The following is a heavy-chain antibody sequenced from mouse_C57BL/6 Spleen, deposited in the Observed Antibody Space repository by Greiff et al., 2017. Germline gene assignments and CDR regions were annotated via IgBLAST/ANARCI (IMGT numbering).Heavy chain of an antibody. CDR2: INPSTGGT. J-gene: IGHJ3*01. Sequence: VQLQQSGPELVKPGASVKISCKASGYSFTGYYMNWVKQSPEKSLEWIGEINPSTGGTTYNQKFKAKATLTVDKSSSTAYMQLKSLTSEDSAVYYCARKGYYYYGSSSFAYWGQGTLVTVSA. D-gene: IGHD1-1*01. CDR1: GYSFTGYY. CDR3: ARKGYYYYGSSSFAY. V-gene: IGHV1-42*01.